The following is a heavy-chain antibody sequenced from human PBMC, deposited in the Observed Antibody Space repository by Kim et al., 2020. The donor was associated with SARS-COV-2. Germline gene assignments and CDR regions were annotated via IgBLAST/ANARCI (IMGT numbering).Heavy chain of an antibody. CDR3: ARELLTVTPLYYYYCYGMDV. CDR1: GDSVSSNSAA. D-gene: IGHD4-4*01. J-gene: IGHJ6*02. CDR2: TYYRSKWYN. Sequence: SQTHSLTCAISGDSVSSNSAAWNWIRQSPSRGLEWLGRTYYRSKWYNDYAVSVKSRITINPDTSKNQFSLPLNSVTPEDTAVYYYARELLTVTPLYYYYCYGMDVWGQGTPVTVSS. V-gene: IGHV6-1*01.